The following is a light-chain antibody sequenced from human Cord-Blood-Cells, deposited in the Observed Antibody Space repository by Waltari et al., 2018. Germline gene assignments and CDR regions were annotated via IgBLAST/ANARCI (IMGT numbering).Light chain of an antibody. V-gene: IGKV4-1*01. CDR1: QSVLYSSSNKNN. CDR3: QQYYSTPYT. J-gene: IGKJ2*01. CDR2: WAS. Sequence: DIVMTQSPDSLAVSLGERATINCKSSQSVLYSSSNKNNLAWYQQKPGQPPKLLIYWASTGESGVHDRFSGSGSGTDFTLTISSLQAEDVAVYYCQQYYSTPYTFGQGTKLEIK.